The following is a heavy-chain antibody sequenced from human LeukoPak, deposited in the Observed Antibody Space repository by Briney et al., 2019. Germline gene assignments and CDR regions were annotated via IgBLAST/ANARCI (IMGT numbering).Heavy chain of an antibody. Sequence: ASVKVSCKVSGYTLTELSMHWVRQAPGKGLEWMGGFDPEDGETIYAQKFQGRVTMTEDTSTDTAYMELSSLRSEDTAVYYCATDAVEKYSSSWYGVNRYWGQGTLVTVSS. J-gene: IGHJ4*02. CDR2: FDPEDGET. V-gene: IGHV1-24*01. CDR3: ATDAVEKYSSSWYGVNRY. D-gene: IGHD6-13*01. CDR1: GYTLTELS.